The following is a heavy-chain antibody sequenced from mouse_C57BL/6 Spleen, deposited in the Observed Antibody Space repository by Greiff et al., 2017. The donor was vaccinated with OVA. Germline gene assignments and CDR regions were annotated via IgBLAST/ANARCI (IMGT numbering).Heavy chain of an antibody. D-gene: IGHD1-1*01. CDR2: IYPSDSET. J-gene: IGHJ3*01. CDR3: ARKGYYGSSWFAY. V-gene: IGHV1-61*01. CDR1: GYTFTSYW. Sequence: QVQLQQPGAELVRPGSSVKLSCKASGYTFTSYWMDWVKQRPGQGLEWIGNIYPSDSETHYNQKFKDKGTLTVDKSSSTAYMQLSSLTSEDSAVYYCARKGYYGSSWFAYWGQGTLVTVSA.